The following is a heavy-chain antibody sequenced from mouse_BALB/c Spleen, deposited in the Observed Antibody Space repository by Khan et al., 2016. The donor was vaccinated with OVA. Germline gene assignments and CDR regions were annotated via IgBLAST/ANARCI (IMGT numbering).Heavy chain of an antibody. CDR2: IYPGTDNT. CDR3: AREEALYYFDY. Sequence: VQLQESGAELVRPGASVKLSCKTSGYIFTNYWIHWVKQRSGQGLEWIARIYPGTDNTYYNEKLKDKAILTVDKSSRTAYMLLSSLKSEDSAVYCCAREEALYYFDYWGQGTTLTVSA. D-gene: IGHD3-2*02. V-gene: IGHV1S132*01. CDR1: GYIFTNYW. J-gene: IGHJ2*01.